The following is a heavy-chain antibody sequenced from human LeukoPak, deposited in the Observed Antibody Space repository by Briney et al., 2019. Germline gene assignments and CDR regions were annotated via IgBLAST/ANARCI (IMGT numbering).Heavy chain of an antibody. D-gene: IGHD1-26*01. CDR3: AKGGYYDLDAFDI. Sequence: AGGSLRLSCAASGFNFDDSVMSWVRQAPGKGLEWVSGINWNGGSTGYADSVKGRFTISRDNAKNSLYLQMNSLRAEDTALYYCAKGGYYDLDAFDIWGQGTMVTVSS. V-gene: IGHV3-20*04. J-gene: IGHJ3*02. CDR1: GFNFDDSV. CDR2: INWNGGST.